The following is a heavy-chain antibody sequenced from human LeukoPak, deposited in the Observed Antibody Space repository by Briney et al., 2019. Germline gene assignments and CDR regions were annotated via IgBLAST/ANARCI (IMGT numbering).Heavy chain of an antibody. CDR1: GGSISSGGYY. CDR2: IYYSGST. CDR3: ARGPYPKGIAARPKGYYFDY. D-gene: IGHD6-6*01. J-gene: IGHJ4*02. V-gene: IGHV4-31*03. Sequence: PSQTLSLTCTVSGGSISSGGYYWSWIRQHPGKGLEWIGYIYYSGSTYYNPSLKSRVTISVDTSKNQFSLKLSSVTAVDTAVYYCARGPYPKGIAARPKGYYFDYWGQGTLVTVSS.